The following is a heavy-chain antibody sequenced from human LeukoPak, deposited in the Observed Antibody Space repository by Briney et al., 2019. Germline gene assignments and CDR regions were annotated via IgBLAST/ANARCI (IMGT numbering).Heavy chain of an antibody. CDR3: ARVVAKAACDI. CDR1: GFTDSSNY. V-gene: IGHV3-64*01. Sequence: GGSLRLLCGASGFTDSSNYVRWMRQAPAKGRAYVSAISSNGGSTFYANSMKGRFTISIDNSKNALYLQMGSLRAEDMAVYYCARVVAKAACDIWGQGTMVTVSS. D-gene: IGHD2-15*01. CDR2: ISSNGGST. J-gene: IGHJ3*02.